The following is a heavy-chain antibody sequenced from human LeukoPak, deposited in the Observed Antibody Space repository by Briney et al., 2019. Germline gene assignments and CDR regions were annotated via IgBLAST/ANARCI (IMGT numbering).Heavy chain of an antibody. CDR1: GGSISISSYY. Sequence: AETLSLTCTVSGGSISISSYYWGWIRQPPGKGLEGVASIYYSGSTYSVPPLKGRVPTSVETSTTQFSLTLSSVTAADPAVYYCARSRWFGESKFDPWGQGTLVTVYS. V-gene: IGHV4-39*01. J-gene: IGHJ5*02. CDR3: ARSRWFGESKFDP. D-gene: IGHD3-10*01. CDR2: IYYSGST.